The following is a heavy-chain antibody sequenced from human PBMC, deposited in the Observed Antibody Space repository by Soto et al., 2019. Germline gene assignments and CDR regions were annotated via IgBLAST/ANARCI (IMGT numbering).Heavy chain of an antibody. CDR1: GGSISSSHS. V-gene: IGHV4-4*02. Sequence: SSETLSLTCAVSGGSISSSHSWSWVRQPPGKGLELIGEIYHSGSTNYNPSLKSRVTISVDKSKNQFSLELSSVTAADTAVYFCARAVALPGLYYFDYWGQGTLVTVSS. CDR2: IYHSGST. D-gene: IGHD1-1*01. J-gene: IGHJ4*02. CDR3: ARAVALPGLYYFDY.